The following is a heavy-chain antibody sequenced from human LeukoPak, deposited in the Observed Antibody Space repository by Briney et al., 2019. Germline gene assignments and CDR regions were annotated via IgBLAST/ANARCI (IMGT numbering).Heavy chain of an antibody. Sequence: PSQTLSLTCTVSGGSICSGGYYWSWIRQHPGKGLEWIGYIYYSGSTYYNPSLKSRVTISVDTSKNQFSLKLSSVTAADTAVYYCARDRTYYDFWSGSQVPEPPDYWGQGTLVTVSS. CDR1: GGSICSGGYY. CDR3: ARDRTYYDFWSGSQVPEPPDY. V-gene: IGHV4-31*03. J-gene: IGHJ4*02. D-gene: IGHD3-3*01. CDR2: IYYSGST.